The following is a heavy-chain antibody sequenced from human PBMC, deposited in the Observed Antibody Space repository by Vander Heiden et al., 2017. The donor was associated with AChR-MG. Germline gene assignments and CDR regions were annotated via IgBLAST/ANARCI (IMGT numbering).Heavy chain of an antibody. J-gene: IGHJ4*02. Sequence: QVQLVQSGPEVKKPGASVKVSCKASGYTFRTYAITWVRQTPGQGLEWMGWISSYNGHTNYAQKFKGRVTMTTDASTSTTYMELSSLRSDDTAVYYWARGLGYNYFDYWGQGTLVTVSS. CDR1: GYTFRTYA. CDR3: ARGLGYNYFDY. V-gene: IGHV1-18*01. CDR2: ISSYNGHT. D-gene: IGHD6-25*01.